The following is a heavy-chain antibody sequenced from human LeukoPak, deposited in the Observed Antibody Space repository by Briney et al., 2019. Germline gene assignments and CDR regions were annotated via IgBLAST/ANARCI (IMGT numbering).Heavy chain of an antibody. CDR1: GFTFSNYW. V-gene: IGHV3-74*01. J-gene: IGHJ4*02. Sequence: PGGSLRLSCAASGFTFSNYWMHWVRQAPGKGLVWVSRINSDGINTSYADSVKGRFTISRDNSKNTLYLQMNSLRAEDTAVYYCAKEGGYDILTGYRFDYWGQGTLVTVSS. CDR3: AKEGGYDILTGYRFDY. CDR2: INSDGINT. D-gene: IGHD3-9*01.